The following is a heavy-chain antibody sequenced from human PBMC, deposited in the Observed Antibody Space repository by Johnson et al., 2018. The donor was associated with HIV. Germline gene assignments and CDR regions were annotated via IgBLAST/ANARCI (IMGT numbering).Heavy chain of an antibody. Sequence: VQLVESGGGVVQPGGSLRFSCAASGFSFSSYGMHWVRQAPGKGLEWVSSISSSGSTIYYADSVKGRFTISRDNSKNTLYLQMNSLRAEDTAVYYCARDTVVTPPHDAFDIWGQGTMVTVSS. CDR3: ARDTVVTPPHDAFDI. D-gene: IGHD4-23*01. V-gene: IGHV3-48*01. CDR2: ISSSGSTI. J-gene: IGHJ3*02. CDR1: GFSFSSYG.